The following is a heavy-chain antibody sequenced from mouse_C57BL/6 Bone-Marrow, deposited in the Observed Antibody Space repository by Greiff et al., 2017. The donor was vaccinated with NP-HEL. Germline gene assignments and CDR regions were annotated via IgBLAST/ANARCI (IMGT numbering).Heavy chain of an antibody. Sequence: QVHVKQSGAELVRPGASVKLSCKASGYTFTDYYINWVKQRPGQGLEWIARIYPGSGNTYYNEKFKGKAKLTAEKSSITAYMQLSSLTSEDSAVYFCARKGYGGFAYWGQGTLVTVSA. D-gene: IGHD1-1*02. CDR1: GYTFTDYY. V-gene: IGHV1-76*01. J-gene: IGHJ3*01. CDR3: ARKGYGGFAY. CDR2: IYPGSGNT.